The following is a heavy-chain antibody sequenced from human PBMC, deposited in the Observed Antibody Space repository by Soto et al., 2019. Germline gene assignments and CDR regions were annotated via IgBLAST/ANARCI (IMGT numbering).Heavy chain of an antibody. D-gene: IGHD3-3*01. J-gene: IGHJ6*03. V-gene: IGHV1-18*01. Sequence: ASVKVSCKASGYTFTSYGISWVRQAPGQGLEWMGWISAYNGNTNYAQKLQGRVTMTTDTSTSTAYMELRSLRSDDTAVYYCARGRITIFGSLLSFHYMDVWGKGTTVTVSS. CDR3: ARGRITIFGSLLSFHYMDV. CDR1: GYTFTSYG. CDR2: ISAYNGNT.